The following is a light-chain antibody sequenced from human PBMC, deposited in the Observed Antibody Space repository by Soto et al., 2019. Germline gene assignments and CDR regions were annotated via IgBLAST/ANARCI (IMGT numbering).Light chain of an antibody. J-gene: IGKJ5*01. Sequence: EIVLTQSPGTLSLSPGERATLSCRASQSVSSNYFAWYQQKPGQAPSVFIYVASSRATGTPGMFSGSGSRTYFPLIISRLQPEDFALYYWQQYSSSPITFGQGTRLEIK. CDR1: QSVSSNY. CDR2: VAS. V-gene: IGKV3-20*01. CDR3: QQYSSSPIT.